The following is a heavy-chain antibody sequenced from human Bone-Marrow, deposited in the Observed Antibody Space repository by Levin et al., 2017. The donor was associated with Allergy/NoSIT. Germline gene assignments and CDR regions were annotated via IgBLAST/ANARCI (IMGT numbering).Heavy chain of an antibody. CDR1: GYTFISYW. D-gene: IGHD6-19*01. Sequence: GESLKISCKGSGYTFISYWIGWMRQMPGSGLEWMGIIYPGDSDTRYSPSFQGQVTISADTSISTAYLQLNSLKASDTAIYYCARLTVPLNSGGWYGGSWGQGTLVTVSS. J-gene: IGHJ5*02. CDR3: ARLTVPLNSGGWYGGS. CDR2: IYPGDSDT. V-gene: IGHV5-51*01.